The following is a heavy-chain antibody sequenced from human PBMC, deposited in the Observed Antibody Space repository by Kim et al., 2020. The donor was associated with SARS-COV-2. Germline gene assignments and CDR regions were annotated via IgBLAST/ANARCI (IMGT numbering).Heavy chain of an antibody. CDR2: IQNSGST. D-gene: IGHD6-6*01. V-gene: IGHV4-59*08. J-gene: IGHJ4*02. CDR3: ARHSRSSWD. Sequence: SETLSLTCIVSGGSISSYYWSWIRQPPGKGLEWIGYIQNSGSTNYNPSLKSRVTMSVDTSKNQFSLKLSSVTAADTAVYYCARHSRSSWDWGQGTLVTVSA. CDR1: GGSISSYY.